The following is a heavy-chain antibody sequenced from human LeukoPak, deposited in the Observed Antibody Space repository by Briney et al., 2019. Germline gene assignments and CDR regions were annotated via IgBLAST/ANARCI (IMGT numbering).Heavy chain of an antibody. V-gene: IGHV3-20*04. Sequence: GGSLRLSCAASGFTFDDYGMSWVRQAPGKGLEWVSGINWNGGSTGYADSVKGRFTISRDNAKTSLYLQMNSLRAEDTALYYCARGRRRFGYYYYYMDVWGKGTTVTVSS. J-gene: IGHJ6*03. CDR3: ARGRRRFGYYYYYMDV. CDR1: GFTFDDYG. D-gene: IGHD3-16*01. CDR2: INWNGGST.